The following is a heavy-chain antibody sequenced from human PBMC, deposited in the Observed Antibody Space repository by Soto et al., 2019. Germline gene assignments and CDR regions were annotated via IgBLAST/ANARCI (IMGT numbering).Heavy chain of an antibody. D-gene: IGHD1-26*01. CDR2: IYKSGDT. V-gene: IGHV3-66*01. CDR1: GFTVSSSY. Sequence: EVQLVESGGGLVQPGGSLRLSCAASGFTVSSSYLYWVRQAPGKGLEWVSSIYKSGDTYYADSVKGRFTISRDNYKSTLFLQMNSLRAEDTALYYCARGTVGTNPNWLGPWGQGTLVTVSS. J-gene: IGHJ5*02. CDR3: ARGTVGTNPNWLGP.